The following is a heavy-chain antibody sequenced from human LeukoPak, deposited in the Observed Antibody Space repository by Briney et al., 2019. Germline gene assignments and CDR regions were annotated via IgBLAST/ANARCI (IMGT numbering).Heavy chain of an antibody. CDR1: GYSFTSYW. Sequence: GKSLKISCKGSGYSFTSYWISWVRQMPGKGLEWMGRIDPSDSYTTYSPSFQGHVTISADKSISTAYVQWSSLKASDTAMYYCARHNSESGIYPEFDYWGQGTLVTVSS. D-gene: IGHD1-26*01. V-gene: IGHV5-10-1*01. CDR2: IDPSDSYT. CDR3: ARHNSESGIYPEFDY. J-gene: IGHJ4*02.